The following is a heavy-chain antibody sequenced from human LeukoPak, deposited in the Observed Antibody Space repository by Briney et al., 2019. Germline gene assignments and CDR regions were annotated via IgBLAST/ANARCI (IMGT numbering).Heavy chain of an antibody. CDR3: ARSYSSSSYFDY. D-gene: IGHD6-6*01. CDR1: RGSISSYY. Sequence: KPSETLSLTCTVSRGSISSYYWSWIRQPPGKGLEWIGYIYTSGSTNYNPSLKSRVTISVDTSKNQFSLKLNSMTAADTAVYYCARSYSSSSYFDYWGQGTLVTVSS. V-gene: IGHV4-4*09. J-gene: IGHJ4*02. CDR2: IYTSGST.